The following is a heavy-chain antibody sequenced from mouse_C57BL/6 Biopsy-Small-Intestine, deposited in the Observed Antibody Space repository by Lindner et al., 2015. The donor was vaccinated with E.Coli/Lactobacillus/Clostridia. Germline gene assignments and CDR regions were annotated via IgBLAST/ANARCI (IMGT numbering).Heavy chain of an antibody. Sequence: SVKVSCKTSGYGFMSYGISWVRQAPGQGLEWMGWITPYNGNTNYAQKLQGRVTMTTDTSTSTAYMELRSLRSDDTAVYYCARDKGGCSDYWGQGTLVTVSS. CDR3: ARDKGGCSDY. CDR1: GYGFMSYG. V-gene: IGHV1-7*01. CDR2: ITPYNGNT. J-gene: IGHJ4*01. D-gene: IGHD3-3*01.